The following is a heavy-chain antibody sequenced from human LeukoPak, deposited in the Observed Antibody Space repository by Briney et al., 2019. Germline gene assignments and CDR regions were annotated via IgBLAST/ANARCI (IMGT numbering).Heavy chain of an antibody. V-gene: IGHV3-23*01. J-gene: IGHJ4*02. CDR2: ISGGGGTI. CDR1: GFTFRSYA. CDR3: AMKPEDYDYVWGSKPYYFDY. D-gene: IGHD3-16*01. Sequence: AGGSLRLSCAASGFTFRSYAMNWVRQAPGKGLEWVSAISGGGGTIYYADSVKGRFTISRDNAKNSLYLQMNSLRAEDTAVYYCAMKPEDYDYVWGSKPYYFDYWGQGTLVTVSS.